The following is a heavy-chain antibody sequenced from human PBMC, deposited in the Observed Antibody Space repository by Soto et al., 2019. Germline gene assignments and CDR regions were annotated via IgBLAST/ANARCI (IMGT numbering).Heavy chain of an antibody. D-gene: IGHD2-15*01. CDR1: GGSFSDFA. V-gene: IGHV1-69*01. J-gene: IGHJ5*02. CDR2: VIPIFGTP. Sequence: QVQLVQSGPEVRRPGSSVKVSCKASGGSFSDFAISWVRQAPGQGLEWMGGVIPIFGTPKYAQKFQGRITIIADEHTNTAYMELTSLTSEDTAVYYCARDCRGGTCFPKWFDRWGQGTLVTVSS. CDR3: ARDCRGGTCFPKWFDR.